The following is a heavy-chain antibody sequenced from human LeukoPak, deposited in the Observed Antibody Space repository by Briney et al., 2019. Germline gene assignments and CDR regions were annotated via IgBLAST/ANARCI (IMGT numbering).Heavy chain of an antibody. Sequence: PGGSLRLSCVVSGFTVISNYMSWVRQAPAKGLEWVSVIYIGGTTNYADPVKGRFTVYRDNSKNTLYLQMNSLRAEDTAVYFCASKLTSGYWGQGTLVTVSS. CDR1: GFTVISNY. D-gene: IGHD4-17*01. V-gene: IGHV3-66*01. J-gene: IGHJ4*02. CDR2: IYIGGTT. CDR3: ASKLTSGY.